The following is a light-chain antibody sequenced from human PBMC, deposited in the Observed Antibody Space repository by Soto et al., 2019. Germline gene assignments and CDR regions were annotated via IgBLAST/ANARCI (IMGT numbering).Light chain of an antibody. CDR1: QSVSIL. CDR3: QQYGSPRIT. J-gene: IGKJ5*01. CDR2: GAT. Sequence: EIVMTQSPATLSVSPGERATISCRASQSVSILLAWYQRKPGQSPRLLIHGATTRATGIPDRFSGSGSGTDFTLTISRLEPEDFALYYCQQYGSPRITFGQRTRLEI. V-gene: IGKV3-20*01.